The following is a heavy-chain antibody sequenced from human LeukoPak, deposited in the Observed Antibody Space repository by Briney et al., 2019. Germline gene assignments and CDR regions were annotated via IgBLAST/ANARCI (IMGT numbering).Heavy chain of an antibody. CDR1: GYTFTSYG. CDR2: INPSGGST. CDR3: ASYHHRDFGDYYGMDV. J-gene: IGHJ6*02. Sequence: ASVKVSCKASGYTFTSYGISWVRQAPEQGLEWMGIINPSGGSTRYAQKLQGRVTMTRDTSTSTVYMELSSLISEDTAVYYCASYHHRDFGDYYGMDVWGQGTTVTVSS. V-gene: IGHV1-46*04. D-gene: IGHD4-17*01.